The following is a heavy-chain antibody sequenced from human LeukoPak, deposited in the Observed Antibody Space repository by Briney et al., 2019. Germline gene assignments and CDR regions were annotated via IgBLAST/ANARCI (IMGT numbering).Heavy chain of an antibody. CDR1: GGSISSGDYF. CDR3: ARGVVTAIHPFRD. V-gene: IGHV4-30-4*01. CDR2: IYYSGST. Sequence: SETLSLTCTVSGGSISSGDYFWSWIRQPPGEGLEWIGYIYYSGSTYYNPSLKSRVTISVDTSKNQFSLKLSSVTAADTAVYYCARGVVTAIHPFRDWGQGTLVTVSS. J-gene: IGHJ4*02. D-gene: IGHD2-21*02.